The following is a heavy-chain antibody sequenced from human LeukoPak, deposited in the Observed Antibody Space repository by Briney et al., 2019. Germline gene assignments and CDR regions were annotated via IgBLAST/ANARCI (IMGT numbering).Heavy chain of an antibody. D-gene: IGHD3-10*01. CDR2: INLNSGGT. V-gene: IGHV1-2*06. Sequence: ASVKVSCKASGYTFTGYYMHWVRQAPGQGLEWMGRINLNSGGTNYAQKFQGRVTMTRDTSISTAYMELSRLRSDDTAVYYCAGMVRGALMDYWGQGTLVTVSS. CDR1: GYTFTGYY. J-gene: IGHJ4*02. CDR3: AGMVRGALMDY.